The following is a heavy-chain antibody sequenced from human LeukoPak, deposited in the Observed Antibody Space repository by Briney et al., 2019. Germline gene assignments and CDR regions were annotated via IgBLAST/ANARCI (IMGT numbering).Heavy chain of an antibody. V-gene: IGHV1-46*01. CDR3: ARAGGIIEFFDL. Sequence: GASVKVSCKASGYNFTTKYIHWVRQAPGQGLDWMGMIIPGGGRTTFPQKFQGRVTMTRDTPTSTVYMELSGLRSEDTALYHCARAGGIIEFFDLWGRGTLVTVSS. CDR1: GYNFTTKY. D-gene: IGHD3-16*01. J-gene: IGHJ2*01. CDR2: IIPGGGRT.